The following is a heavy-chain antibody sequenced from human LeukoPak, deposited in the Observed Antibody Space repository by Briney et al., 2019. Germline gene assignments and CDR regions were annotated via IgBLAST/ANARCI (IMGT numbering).Heavy chain of an antibody. CDR3: ARGDIVATMVPYFDY. CDR2: IIPIFGTA. CDR1: GGTFSSYA. V-gene: IGHV1-69*13. Sequence: SVKVSCKASGGTFSSYAISWVRQAPGQGLEWMGGIIPIFGTANYAQKFQGRVTITADESTSTAYMELSSLRSEDTAVYYCARGDIVATMVPYFDYWGQGTLVTVSS. J-gene: IGHJ4*02. D-gene: IGHD5-12*01.